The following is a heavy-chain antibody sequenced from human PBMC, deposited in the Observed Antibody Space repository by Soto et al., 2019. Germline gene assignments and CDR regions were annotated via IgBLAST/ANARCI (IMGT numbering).Heavy chain of an antibody. Sequence: SETLSLTCTVSGGSVSSGSYYWSWIRQPPGKGLEWIGYIYYSGSTNYNPSLKSRVTISVDTSKNQFSLKLSSVTAADTAVYYCAREALRYFGPYYYYYMDVWGKGTTVTVAS. CDR1: GGSVSSGSYY. D-gene: IGHD3-9*01. V-gene: IGHV4-61*01. CDR3: AREALRYFGPYYYYYMDV. CDR2: IYYSGST. J-gene: IGHJ6*03.